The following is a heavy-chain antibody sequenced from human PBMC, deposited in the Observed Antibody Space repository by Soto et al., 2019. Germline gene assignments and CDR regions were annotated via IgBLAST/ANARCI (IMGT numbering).Heavy chain of an antibody. CDR1: GGSISSHY. CDR3: ARGLGGYYYYYGMDV. V-gene: IGHV4-59*11. Sequence: SETLSLTCNVSGGSISSHYWSWIRQPPGKGLEWIGNIFFSGYTNYNPSLRSRVTLSLDTSESQLSLKLSSVTAADTAVYYCARGLGGYYYYYGMDVWGQGTTVTVSS. J-gene: IGHJ6*01. D-gene: IGHD6-19*01. CDR2: IFFSGYT.